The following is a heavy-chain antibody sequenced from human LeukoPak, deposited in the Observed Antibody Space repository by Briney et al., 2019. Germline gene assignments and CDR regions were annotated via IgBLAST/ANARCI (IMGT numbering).Heavy chain of an antibody. CDR3: ARGGGLDV. CDR2: INHNGNVN. V-gene: IGHV3-7*03. Sequence: GGSLRLSCVASGFTYNTYWMSWVRQAPGKGLEWVASINHNGNVNYYVDSVEGRFTISRDNAKNSLYLQMSNLRAADTAVYFCARGGGLDVWGQGATVTVSS. CDR1: GFTYNTYW. J-gene: IGHJ6*02. D-gene: IGHD3-16*01.